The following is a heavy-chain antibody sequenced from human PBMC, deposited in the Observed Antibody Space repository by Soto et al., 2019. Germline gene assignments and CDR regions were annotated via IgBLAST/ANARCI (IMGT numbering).Heavy chain of an antibody. J-gene: IGHJ5*02. CDR1: GVSISSGDYY. CDR3: ARWWSGSRQGFDP. Sequence: QVQLQESGPGLVKPSQTLSLTCTVSGVSISSGDYYWSWIRQHPGKGLEWIGYISYSGSTYYNPTHKSRVTISVDTSKNQFSLKLSSVTAADTAVYYCARWWSGSRQGFDPWGQGTLVTVSS. V-gene: IGHV4-31*03. D-gene: IGHD3-3*01. CDR2: ISYSGST.